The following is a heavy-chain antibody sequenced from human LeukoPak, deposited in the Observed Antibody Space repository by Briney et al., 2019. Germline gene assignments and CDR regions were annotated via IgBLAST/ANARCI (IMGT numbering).Heavy chain of an antibody. V-gene: IGHV4-59*01. Sequence: SETLSLTCTVFGGSISSYYWSWIRQPPGKGLEWIGYIYYSGSTNYNPSLKSRVTISVDTSKNQFSLKLSSVTAADTAVYYCARVYYSGYDKGTWFDPWGQGTLVTVSS. D-gene: IGHD5-12*01. J-gene: IGHJ5*02. CDR1: GGSISSYY. CDR3: ARVYYSGYDKGTWFDP. CDR2: IYYSGST.